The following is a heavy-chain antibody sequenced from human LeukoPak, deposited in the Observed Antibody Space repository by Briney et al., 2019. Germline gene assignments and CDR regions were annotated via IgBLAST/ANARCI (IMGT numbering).Heavy chain of an antibody. V-gene: IGHV3-21*01. D-gene: IGHD2-15*01. Sequence: GGSLRLSCAASGFTFSSYSMNWVRQAPGKGLEWVSSISSSSYIYYADSVKGRFTISRDNAKNSLYLQMNSLGAADTAVYYCARDPRYPYQYQSDDGGFSLDYWGQGTLVTVSS. CDR2: ISSSSYI. J-gene: IGHJ4*02. CDR3: ARDPRYPYQYQSDDGGFSLDY. CDR1: GFTFSSYS.